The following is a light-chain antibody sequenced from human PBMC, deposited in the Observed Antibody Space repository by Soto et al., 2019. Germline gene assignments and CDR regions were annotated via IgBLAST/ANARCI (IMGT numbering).Light chain of an antibody. CDR1: SSDLTYNS. Sequence: QSALTQPASVSGSLGQSISISCTEDSSDLTYNSVSWYQHHPHKAPKPIIYDVSYRPSGVSTRFSGSKSGNTASLTISGLQAEDEGDYYCNSYTSSSTRVFGTGTRSPS. V-gene: IGLV2-14*01. CDR3: NSYTSSSTRV. J-gene: IGLJ1*01. CDR2: DVS.